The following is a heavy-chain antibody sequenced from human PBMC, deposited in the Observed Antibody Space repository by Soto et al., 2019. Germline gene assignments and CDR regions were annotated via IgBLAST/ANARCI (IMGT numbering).Heavy chain of an antibody. V-gene: IGHV4-4*07. D-gene: IGHD2-15*01. J-gene: IGHJ5*02. Sequence: PSETLSLTCTVSGGSISSYYWSWIRQPAGKGLEWIGRIYTSGSTNYNPSLKSRVTMSVDTSKNQFSLKLSSVTAADTAVYYCASDGGYCSGGSCPNWFDTGAREPWSPSPQ. CDR3: ASDGGYCSGGSCPNWFDT. CDR1: GGSISSYY. CDR2: IYTSGST.